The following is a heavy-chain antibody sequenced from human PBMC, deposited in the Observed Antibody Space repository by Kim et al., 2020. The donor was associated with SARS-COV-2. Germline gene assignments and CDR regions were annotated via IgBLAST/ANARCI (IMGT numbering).Heavy chain of an antibody. CDR1: GFTFSSYG. CDR3: AKDPSRKNGAKTGYIWGSYRAEVYY. CDR2: ISYDGSNK. J-gene: IGHJ4*02. V-gene: IGHV3-30*18. Sequence: GGSLRLSCAASGFTFSSYGMHWVRQAPGKGLEWVAVISYDGSNKYYADSVKGRFTISRDNSKNTLYLQMNSLRAEDTAVYYCAKDPSRKNGAKTGYIWGSYRAEVYYWGQGTLVTVSS. D-gene: IGHD3-16*02.